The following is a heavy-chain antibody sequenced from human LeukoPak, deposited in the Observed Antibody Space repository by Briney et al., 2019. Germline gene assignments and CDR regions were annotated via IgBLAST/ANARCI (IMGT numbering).Heavy chain of an antibody. V-gene: IGHV4-34*01. CDR2: INHSGST. CDR1: GGSFSGYY. CDR3: ARRVMGWLQSYYFDY. J-gene: IGHJ4*02. D-gene: IGHD5-24*01. Sequence: PSETLSLTCAVYGGSFSGYYWSWIRQPPGKGLEWIGEINHSGSTNYNPSLKSRVTISVDTSKNQFSLKLSSVTAADTAVYYCARRVMGWLQSYYFDYWGQGTLVTVSS.